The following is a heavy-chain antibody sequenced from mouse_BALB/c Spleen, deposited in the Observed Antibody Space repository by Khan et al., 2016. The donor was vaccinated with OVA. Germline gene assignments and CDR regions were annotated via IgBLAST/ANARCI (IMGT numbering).Heavy chain of an antibody. D-gene: IGHD1-1*01. Sequence: VQLQESGPGLVKPSQSLYLTCTVTGYSITSGYAWNWIRQFPGNKLEWMGYISYSGVTSYTPSLKSRIAITRDTSKNPFFLQLTSVTTEDTATYYCARGNYYGYYFDYWGQGTTLTVSS. CDR2: ISYSGVT. CDR1: GYSITSGYA. CDR3: ARGNYYGYYFDY. V-gene: IGHV3-2*02. J-gene: IGHJ2*01.